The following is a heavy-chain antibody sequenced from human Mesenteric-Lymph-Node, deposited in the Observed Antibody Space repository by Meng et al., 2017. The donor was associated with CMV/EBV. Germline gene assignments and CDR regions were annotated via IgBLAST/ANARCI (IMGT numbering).Heavy chain of an antibody. D-gene: IGHD2-15*01. J-gene: IGHJ5*02. CDR1: GYSISSGYY. CDR2: IYHLGNT. V-gene: IGHV4-38-2*02. Sequence: SETLSLTCTVSGYSISSGYYWGWIRQPPGKGLEWIGSIYHLGNTYYSPSLKSRITILLDMSKNQFSLKLSSLTAADTAVYYCARGYCSGISCMGSDPHYNWFDPWGQGTLVTVSS. CDR3: ARGYCSGISCMGSDPHYNWFDP.